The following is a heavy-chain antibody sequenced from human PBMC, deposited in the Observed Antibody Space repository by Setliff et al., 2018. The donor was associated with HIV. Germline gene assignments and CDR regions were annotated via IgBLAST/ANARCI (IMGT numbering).Heavy chain of an antibody. CDR3: ARFDVTPMTTRDY. CDR2: IHHTGHI. J-gene: IGHJ4*02. Sequence: SETLSLTCAFYGASFTDYYWNWNRQPPGKGLEWIGEIHHTGHINYNPSFKSRVTMSLDMSANQFSLKMASMTAADSAVYYCARFDVTPMTTRDYWGQGTQVTVSS. V-gene: IGHV4-34*01. CDR1: GASFTDYY. D-gene: IGHD4-17*01.